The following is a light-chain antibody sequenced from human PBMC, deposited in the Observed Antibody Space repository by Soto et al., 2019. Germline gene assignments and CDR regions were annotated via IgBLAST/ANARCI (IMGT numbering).Light chain of an antibody. V-gene: IGLV2-8*01. Sequence: QSALTQPPSASGSPGQSVTISCTGTSSDVGGYNYVSWYQQHPGKAPKLMIYEVSKRPSGVPDRFSGSKSGNTASLTVSGLQAEDEADYYCISYAGSNNSKVFGGGTKLTVL. CDR3: ISYAGSNNSKV. J-gene: IGLJ2*01. CDR2: EVS. CDR1: SSDVGGYNY.